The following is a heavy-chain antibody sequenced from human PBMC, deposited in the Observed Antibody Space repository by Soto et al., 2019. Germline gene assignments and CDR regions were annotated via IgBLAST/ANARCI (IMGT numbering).Heavy chain of an antibody. Sequence: GGSLRLSCAASGFTFSSYAMSWVRQAPGKGLEWVSAISGSGGSTYYADSVKGRFTISRDNSKNTLYLQMNSLRAEDTAVYYCAKDGGDLDYVWGSYPHYFDYWGQGTLVTVSS. CDR1: GFTFSSYA. CDR2: ISGSGGST. CDR3: AKDGGDLDYVWGSYPHYFDY. D-gene: IGHD3-16*02. J-gene: IGHJ4*02. V-gene: IGHV3-23*01.